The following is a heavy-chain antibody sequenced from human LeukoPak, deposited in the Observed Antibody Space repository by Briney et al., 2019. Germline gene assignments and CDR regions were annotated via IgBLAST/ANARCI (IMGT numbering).Heavy chain of an antibody. V-gene: IGHV4-34*01. D-gene: IGHD3-3*01. J-gene: IGHJ6*02. CDR3: ARARRDDFWSGNYGMDV. Sequence: PSEIPSLTCAVYGGSFSGYYWSWIRQPPGKGLEWIGEINHSGSTNYNPSLKSRVTISVDTSKNQFSLKLSSVTAADTAVYYCARARRDDFWSGNYGMDVWGQGTTVTVSS. CDR2: INHSGST. CDR1: GGSFSGYY.